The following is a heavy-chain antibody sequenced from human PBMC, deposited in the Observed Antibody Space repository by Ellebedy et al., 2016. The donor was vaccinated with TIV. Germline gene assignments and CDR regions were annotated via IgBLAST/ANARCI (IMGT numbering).Heavy chain of an antibody. CDR3: ARLQMTTTFYWFDP. CDR1: GFTFSSYW. Sequence: GESLKISXAASGFTFSSYWMSWVRQAPGKGLEWVANIKQDGSEKYYVDSVKGRFTISRDNAKNSLYLQMNSLRAEDTAVYYCARLQMTTTFYWFDPWGQGTLVTVSS. CDR2: IKQDGSEK. V-gene: IGHV3-7*03. D-gene: IGHD4-17*01. J-gene: IGHJ5*02.